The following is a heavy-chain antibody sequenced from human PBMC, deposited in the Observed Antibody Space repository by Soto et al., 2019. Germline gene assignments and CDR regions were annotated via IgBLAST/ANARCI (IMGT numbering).Heavy chain of an antibody. J-gene: IGHJ3*02. Sequence: GESLKISCKGSGYSFTSYWIGWVRQMPGKGLEWMGIIYPGDSDTRYSPSFQGQVTISADKSISTAYLQWSSLKASDTAMYYCARRTFTIFGVTDAFDIWGQGTMVTV. D-gene: IGHD3-3*01. V-gene: IGHV5-51*01. CDR3: ARRTFTIFGVTDAFDI. CDR1: GYSFTSYW. CDR2: IYPGDSDT.